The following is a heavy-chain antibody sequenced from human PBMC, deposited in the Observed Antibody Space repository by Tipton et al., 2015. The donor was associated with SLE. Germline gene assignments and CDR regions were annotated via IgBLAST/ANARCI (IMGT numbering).Heavy chain of an antibody. V-gene: IGHV4-59*08. CDR3: ARHLGGSYRFDD. Sequence: TLSLTCTVSGGSIRNYFWHWIRQPPGKGLEWLGYVYNSGRTSYNPSLESRVAISIDTSKNQFSLKLTSVTVADTAVYYCARHLGGSYRFDDWGQGTLVTVSS. CDR2: VYNSGRT. CDR1: GGSIRNYF. J-gene: IGHJ4*02. D-gene: IGHD1-26*01.